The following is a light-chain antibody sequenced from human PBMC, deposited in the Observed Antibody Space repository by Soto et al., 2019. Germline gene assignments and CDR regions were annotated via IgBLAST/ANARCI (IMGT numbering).Light chain of an antibody. CDR2: AAS. J-gene: IGKJ3*01. CDR3: QQTNPFPLS. Sequence: DIQMTQSPSFVSASVGDRVTITCRASQGISTWLAWYQQKPGKAPNLLIYAASNLQNGVPSRFSGSGSGTDFTITISQLQPKDFASCYCQQTNPFPLSFGPGTKLDVK. V-gene: IGKV1-12*01. CDR1: QGISTW.